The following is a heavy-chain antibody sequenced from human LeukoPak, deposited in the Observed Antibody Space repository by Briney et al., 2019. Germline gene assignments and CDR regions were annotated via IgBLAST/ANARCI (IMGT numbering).Heavy chain of an antibody. V-gene: IGHV5-51*01. CDR2: IYPGDSDT. CDR1: RYSFTSYW. Sequence: GESLKISCKGSRYSFTSYWIGWVRQMPGKGLEWMGIIYPGDSDTRYSPSFQGQVTISADKSISTAYLQWSSLKASDTAMYYCARPVGMSSEYFQHWGQGTLVTVSS. D-gene: IGHD6-13*01. J-gene: IGHJ1*01. CDR3: ARPVGMSSEYFQH.